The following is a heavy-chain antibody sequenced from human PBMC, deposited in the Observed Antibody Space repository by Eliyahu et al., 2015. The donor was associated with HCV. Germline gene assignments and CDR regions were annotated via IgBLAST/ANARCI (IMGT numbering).Heavy chain of an antibody. CDR2: IKQDGSEK. CDR3: ARVFGTSNTYWDLDL. D-gene: IGHD3-10*02. V-gene: IGHV3-7*01. J-gene: IGHJ2*01. Sequence: EGQLVESGGGLVQPGGSLRLSCAASGFIFSNYWMSWVRQAPGKGLEWVGNIKQDGSEKYYVDSMKGRFAISRDNAKNSLYLQMDSLRAGDTALYYCARVFGTSNTYWDLDLWGRGTQVTVSS. CDR1: GFIFSNYW.